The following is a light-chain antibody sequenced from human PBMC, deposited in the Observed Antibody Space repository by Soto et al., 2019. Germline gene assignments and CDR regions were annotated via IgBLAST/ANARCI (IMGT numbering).Light chain of an antibody. Sequence: DIQMTQSPSSVSASVGDTVTINCRASQIMTSWLAWYQQRPGKAPKLLIFAASTLQSGVPSRFCGSGSRTDFTLTITDLQPEDVATYYCQQADTLPITFGQGTRLEI. V-gene: IGKV1D-12*01. J-gene: IGKJ5*01. CDR3: QQADTLPIT. CDR2: AAS. CDR1: QIMTSW.